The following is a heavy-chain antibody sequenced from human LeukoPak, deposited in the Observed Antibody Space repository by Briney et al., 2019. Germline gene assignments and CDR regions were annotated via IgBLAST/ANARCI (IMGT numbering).Heavy chain of an antibody. CDR2: IHYVGSNQ. Sequence: PGGSLRLSCAASGFTFSSYGMHWVRQAPGKGLEWVAFIHYVGSNQYYADSVKGRFTISRDNSKNTLYLQMNSLRAEDTAVYYCARASGGHYYDSSGPSPGDYWGQGTLVTVSS. D-gene: IGHD3-22*01. CDR1: GFTFSSYG. J-gene: IGHJ4*02. CDR3: ARASGGHYYDSSGPSPGDY. V-gene: IGHV3-30*02.